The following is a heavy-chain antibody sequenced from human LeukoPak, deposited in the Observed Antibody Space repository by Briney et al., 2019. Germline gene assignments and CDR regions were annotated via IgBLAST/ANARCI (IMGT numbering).Heavy chain of an antibody. J-gene: IGHJ4*02. Sequence: PGGSLRLSCAASGFTFSSYAMSWVRQAPGKGLEWVSALSGNGNTIYYADSVKGRFTISRDNSKNTLSLQMNSLRAEDTAVYYCAKALYGGHDYWGQGTLVTVSS. CDR1: GFTFSSYA. CDR2: LSGNGNTI. V-gene: IGHV3-23*01. CDR3: AKALYGGHDY. D-gene: IGHD4-23*01.